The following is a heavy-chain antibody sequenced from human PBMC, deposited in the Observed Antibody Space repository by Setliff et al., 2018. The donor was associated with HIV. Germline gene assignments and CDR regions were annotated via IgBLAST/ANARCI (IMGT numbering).Heavy chain of an antibody. V-gene: IGHV4-38-2*01. CDR1: GYSIGSGSF. J-gene: IGHJ4*02. CDR2: IPHNGGT. Sequence: PSETLSLTCAVSGYSIGSGSFWGWIRQPPGKGLEWIATIPHNGGTYYNPDPSLTGRVTISLDTSKNQFSLKLAFVTAADTAVYYCARYSTLTTNFDYWGQGTQVTVSS. CDR3: ARYSTLTTNFDY. D-gene: IGHD4-17*01.